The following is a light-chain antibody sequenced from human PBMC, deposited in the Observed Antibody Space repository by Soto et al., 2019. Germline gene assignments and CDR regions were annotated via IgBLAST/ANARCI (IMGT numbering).Light chain of an antibody. J-gene: IGKJ5*01. CDR3: QKYGTSPPIT. V-gene: IGKV3-20*01. CDR2: GAS. Sequence: EIVLAQSPGTLSLSPGERATLSCRASQSVTSNYLAWYQQKPGQAPRLLIYGASRRATGIPDRFSGSGSGTDFTLTISRLEPEDFAVYYCQKYGTSPPITFGQGTRLEI. CDR1: QSVTSNY.